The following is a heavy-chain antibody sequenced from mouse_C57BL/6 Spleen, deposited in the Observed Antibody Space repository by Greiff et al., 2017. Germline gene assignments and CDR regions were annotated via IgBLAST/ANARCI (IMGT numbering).Heavy chain of an antibody. J-gene: IGHJ1*03. CDR2: IDPSDSET. V-gene: IGHV1-52*01. CDR3: ARSGGYAWYFDV. CDR1: GYTFTSYW. D-gene: IGHD2-2*01. Sequence: VQLQQPGAELVRPGSSVKLSCKASGYTFTSYWMHWVKQRPIQGLEWIGNIDPSDSETHYNQKFKDKATLTVDKSSSTAYMQLSSLTAEDSAVYYCARSGGYAWYFDVWGTGTTVTVSS.